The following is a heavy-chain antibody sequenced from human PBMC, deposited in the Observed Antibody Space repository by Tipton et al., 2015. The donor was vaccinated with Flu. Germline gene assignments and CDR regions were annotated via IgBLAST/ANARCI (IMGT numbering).Heavy chain of an antibody. Sequence: KPSETLSLTCVVYGGSLRGYWWGWIRQPPGKGLEWIAEINHSGKTNYNSSLKSRVTISIDPSKNQVSLNLKSVTAADTALYFCARKEDGYSYGYSAFDYWGQGTLVIVSS. J-gene: IGHJ4*02. CDR2: INHSGKT. CDR1: GGSLRGYW. V-gene: IGHV4-34*01. D-gene: IGHD5-18*01. CDR3: ARKEDGYSYGYSAFDY.